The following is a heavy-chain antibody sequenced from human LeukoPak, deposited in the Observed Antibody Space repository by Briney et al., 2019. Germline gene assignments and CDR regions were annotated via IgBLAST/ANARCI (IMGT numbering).Heavy chain of an antibody. CDR2: INPSGGST. V-gene: IGHV1-46*01. CDR3: AIGVVILRGAFDI. D-gene: IGHD3-3*01. J-gene: IGHJ3*02. Sequence: ASVKVSCKASGYTFTSYYMHWVRQASGQGLEWMGIINPSGGSTSYAQKSQGRVTMTRDTSTSTVYMELSSLRSEDTAVYYCAIGVVILRGAFDIWGQGTMVTVSS. CDR1: GYTFTSYY.